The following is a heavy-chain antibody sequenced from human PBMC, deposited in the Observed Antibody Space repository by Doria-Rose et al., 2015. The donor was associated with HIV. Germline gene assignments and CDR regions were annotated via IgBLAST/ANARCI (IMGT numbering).Heavy chain of an antibody. CDR1: GVSLSSPGMG. D-gene: IGHD6-13*01. CDR2: NFSDDER. Sequence: QITLKESGPVLVKPTETLTLTCTVSGVSLSSPGMGVSWIRQPPGKALEWLAHNFSDDERFYKTSLKSRLTISRGTSKGQVVLTMTDMDPVDTATYYCARIKSSRWYHKYYFDFWGQGTLVIVPA. CDR3: ARIKSSRWYHKYYFDF. V-gene: IGHV2-26*01. J-gene: IGHJ4*02.